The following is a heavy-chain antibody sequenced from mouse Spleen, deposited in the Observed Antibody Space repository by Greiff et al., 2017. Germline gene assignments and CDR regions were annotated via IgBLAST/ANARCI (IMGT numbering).Heavy chain of an antibody. CDR1: GYSITSGYY. CDR3: AREGGLGPYYAMDY. Sequence: EVQLVESGPGLVKPSQSLSLTCSVTGYSITSGYYWNWIRQFPGNKLEWMGYISYDGSNNYNPSLKNRISITRDTSKNQFFLKLNSVTTEDTATYYCAREGGLGPYYAMDYWGQGTSVTVSS. J-gene: IGHJ4*01. D-gene: IGHD4-1*01. CDR2: ISYDGSN. V-gene: IGHV3-6*01.